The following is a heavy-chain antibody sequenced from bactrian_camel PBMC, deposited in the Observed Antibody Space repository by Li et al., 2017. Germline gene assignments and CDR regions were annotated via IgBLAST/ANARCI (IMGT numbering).Heavy chain of an antibody. Sequence: DVQLVESGGGSVQTGGSLRLSCDTSGYTFSRGCAAWFRQAPGKEREGVASICSIPVYADSVKGRFTISQNTAKNTLYLQMNNLEPEDTAVYYCVSGGNLYLAFDYWGQGTQVTVS. CDR1: GYTFSRGC. J-gene: IGHJ6*01. CDR3: VSGGNLYLAFDY. D-gene: IGHD2*01. V-gene: IGHV3S40*01. CDR2: ICSIP.